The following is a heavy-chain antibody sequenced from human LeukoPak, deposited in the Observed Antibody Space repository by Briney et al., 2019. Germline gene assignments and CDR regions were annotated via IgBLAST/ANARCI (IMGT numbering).Heavy chain of an antibody. CDR2: IYYSGCT. J-gene: IGHJ6*03. CDR1: GGSISSSSYY. V-gene: IGHV4-39*07. CDR3: ASQRYDFWSGYSLYYYYYMDV. Sequence: PSETLSLTCTVSGGSISSSSYYWGWIRQPPGKGLEWIGSIYYSGCTYYNPSLKSRVTISVDTSKNQFSLKLSSVTAADTAVYYCASQRYDFWSGYSLYYYYYMDVWGKGTTVTVSS. D-gene: IGHD3-3*01.